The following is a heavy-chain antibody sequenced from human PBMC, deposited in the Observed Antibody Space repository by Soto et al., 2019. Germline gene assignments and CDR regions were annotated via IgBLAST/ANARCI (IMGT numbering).Heavy chain of an antibody. CDR3: ARRHGLDIDAYY. J-gene: IGHJ4*02. CDR1: GGSFSGYY. CDR2: INHSGST. Sequence: PSQTQSLTCAVYGGSFSGYYWHWIRQPPGKGLEWIGEINHSGSTNYNPSLKSRVTISLDASKNQFSLKLSSVTAADTAVYFCARRHGLDIDAYYWGPGILVTV. D-gene: IGHD3-10*01. V-gene: IGHV4-34*01.